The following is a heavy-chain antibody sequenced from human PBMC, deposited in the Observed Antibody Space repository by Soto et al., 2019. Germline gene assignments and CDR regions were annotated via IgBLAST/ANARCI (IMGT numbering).Heavy chain of an antibody. D-gene: IGHD3-10*01. Sequence: PSETLSLTCTVSGGSIGSYYWTWIRQPPGTGLEWIGEINHSGSTNYNPSLKSRVTISVDTSKNQFSLKLTSVTAADTAVYYCAREKITALFDYWGQGTLVPVSS. CDR3: AREKITALFDY. CDR2: INHSGST. J-gene: IGHJ4*02. CDR1: GGSIGSYY. V-gene: IGHV4-34*01.